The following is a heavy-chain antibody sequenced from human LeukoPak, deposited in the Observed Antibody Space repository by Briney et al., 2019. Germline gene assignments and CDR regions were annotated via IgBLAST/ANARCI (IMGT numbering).Heavy chain of an antibody. Sequence: PGRSLRLSCAASGFTFDDYAIHWVRQAPGKGLEWVSGISWNSAGIAYADSVKGRFTISRDNAQNSLYLQIDSLRAEDTAIYYCARVGYSSSWHSGSAFDIWGQGTMVTVSS. J-gene: IGHJ3*02. D-gene: IGHD6-13*01. V-gene: IGHV3-9*01. CDR3: ARVGYSSSWHSGSAFDI. CDR2: ISWNSAGI. CDR1: GFTFDDYA.